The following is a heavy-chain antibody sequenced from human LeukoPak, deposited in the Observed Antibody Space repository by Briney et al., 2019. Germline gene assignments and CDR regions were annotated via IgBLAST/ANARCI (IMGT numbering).Heavy chain of an antibody. V-gene: IGHV3-48*03. CDR1: GFTFSNYE. D-gene: IGHD6-19*01. CDR2: ISGSANTI. J-gene: IGHJ5*02. CDR3: AGDIRGWYRWFDP. Sequence: PGGSLRLSCAASGFTFSNYEMNWVRQAPGKGLEWVSYISGSANTIHYADSVKGRFTISRDNAKNSLYLQMNSLRAEDTALYYCAGDIRGWYRWFDPWGQGTLVTVSS.